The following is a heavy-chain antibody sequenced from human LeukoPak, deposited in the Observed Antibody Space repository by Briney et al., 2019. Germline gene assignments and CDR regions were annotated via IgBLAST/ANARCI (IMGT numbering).Heavy chain of an antibody. D-gene: IGHD4-11*01. CDR2: MNPNSGNT. Sequence: ASVKVSCKASGYTFTSYDINWVRQATGQGLEWMGWMNPNSGNTGYAQKFQGRVTITRNTSISTAYMELSSLRSEDTAVYYCARATYTVTSEYFDYWGQGTLVTVSS. J-gene: IGHJ4*02. V-gene: IGHV1-8*03. CDR1: GYTFTSYD. CDR3: ARATYTVTSEYFDY.